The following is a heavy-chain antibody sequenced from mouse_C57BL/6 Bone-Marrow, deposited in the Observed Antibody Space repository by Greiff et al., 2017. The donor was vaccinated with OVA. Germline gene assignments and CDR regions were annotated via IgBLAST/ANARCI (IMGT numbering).Heavy chain of an antibody. CDR2: IYPGDGDT. Sequence: VQLVESGPELVKPGASVKISCKASGYAFSSSWMHWVKQRPGQGLEWIGRIYPGDGDTNYNGKFKGKATLTADNSSSTAYMQLSSLTSEDSAVDFCAKSSYVGYGGRGTTLTVSA. J-gene: IGHJ2*01. CDR1: GYAFSSSW. CDR3: AKSSYVGY. D-gene: IGHD1-1*01. V-gene: IGHV1-82*01.